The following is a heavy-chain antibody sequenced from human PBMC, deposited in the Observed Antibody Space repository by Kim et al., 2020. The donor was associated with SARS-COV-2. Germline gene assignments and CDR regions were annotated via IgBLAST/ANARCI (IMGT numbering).Heavy chain of an antibody. CDR1: GFTFSNAW. V-gene: IGHV3-15*01. Sequence: GGSLRLSCAASGFTFSNAWMSWVRQAPGKGLEWVGRIKSKTDGGTTDYAAPVKGRFTISRDDSKNTLYLQMNSLKTEDTAVYYCTTDYGDYVSAKYYYYGMDVWGQGTTVTVSS. CDR3: TTDYGDYVSAKYYYYGMDV. CDR2: IKSKTDGGTT. J-gene: IGHJ6*02. D-gene: IGHD4-17*01.